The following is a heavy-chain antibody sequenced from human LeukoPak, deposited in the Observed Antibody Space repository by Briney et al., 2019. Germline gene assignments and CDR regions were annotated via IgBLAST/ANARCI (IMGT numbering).Heavy chain of an antibody. J-gene: IGHJ4*02. CDR1: GFTFDDYG. V-gene: IGHV3-20*04. Sequence: GGSLKLSCAASGFTFDDYGMTWVRQAPGKGLEWVSGINWNGGSTGYADSVKGRFTISRDNAKNSLYLQMNSLRAEDTTFYYCARSSSLATYDFCSNWGQGTLVTVSS. CDR3: ARSSSLATYDFCSN. CDR2: INWNGGST. D-gene: IGHD3/OR15-3a*01.